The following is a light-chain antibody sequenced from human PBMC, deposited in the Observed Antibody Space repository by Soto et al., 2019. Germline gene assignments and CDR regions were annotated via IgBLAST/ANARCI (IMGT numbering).Light chain of an antibody. Sequence: EVIMTQSPATLSVSPGERATLSCRASQTVSSHLAWYQHKNGQAPRLLIYHSSIRATGIPARFSGSGSGTEFILTSSSLQSEDFAGYYCQQYHTWPPSTTFGQGTRLEIK. CDR3: QQYHTWPPSTT. J-gene: IGKJ5*01. CDR1: QTVSSH. V-gene: IGKV3D-15*01. CDR2: HSS.